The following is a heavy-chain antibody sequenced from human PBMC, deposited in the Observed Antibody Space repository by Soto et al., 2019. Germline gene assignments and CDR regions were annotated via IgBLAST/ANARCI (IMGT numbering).Heavy chain of an antibody. V-gene: IGHV3-74*01. D-gene: IGHD3-22*01. CDR3: ARGELAETYYYDNWFDP. CDR1: GFTFSSYW. CDR2: INSDGSST. Sequence: GGSLRLSCAASGFTFSSYWMHWVRQAPGKGLVWVSRINSDGSSTSYADSVKGRFTISRDNAKNTLYLQMNSLRAEDTAVYYYARGELAETYYYDNWFDPWGQGTLVTVSS. J-gene: IGHJ5*02.